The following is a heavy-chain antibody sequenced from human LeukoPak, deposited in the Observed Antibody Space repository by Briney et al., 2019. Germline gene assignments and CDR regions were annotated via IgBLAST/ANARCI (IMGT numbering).Heavy chain of an antibody. Sequence: ASVKVSCKASGYTFTGYFMHWVRQAPGQGLEWMGWVNPNSGDTNYAQKFQGRVTMTRDTSISTAYMELSRLRSDDTAVYYCARVRYRLAETYIDYWGQGTLVTVSS. CDR1: GYTFTGYF. J-gene: IGHJ4*02. V-gene: IGHV1-2*02. D-gene: IGHD3-16*01. CDR3: ARVRYRLAETYIDY. CDR2: VNPNSGDT.